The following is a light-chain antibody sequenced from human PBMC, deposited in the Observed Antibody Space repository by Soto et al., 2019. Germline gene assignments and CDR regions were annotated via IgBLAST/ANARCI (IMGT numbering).Light chain of an antibody. CDR2: DAS. CDR1: QSVSTY. J-gene: IGKJ5*01. CDR3: QQRSKWPIT. V-gene: IGKV3-11*01. Sequence: EIVLTQSPATLSLSPGERATLSFRASQSVSTYLAWYQQKPGQAPRLFIYDASNRATGIPARFSGSGSGADFTLTTSSLEPEDFAVYYCQQRSKWPITFGQGTRLEIK.